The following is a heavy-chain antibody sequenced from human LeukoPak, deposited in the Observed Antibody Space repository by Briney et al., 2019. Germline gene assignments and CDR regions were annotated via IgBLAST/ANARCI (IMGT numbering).Heavy chain of an antibody. CDR3: ARRLGATQPYFDF. CDR2: IYPGDSET. J-gene: IGHJ4*02. CDR1: GYRFTNYW. Sequence: GESLKISCKGSGYRFTNYWIGWVRQMPGKGLEWMEIIYPGDSETRYSPSFQGQVTISADKSISTAYFQWSGLKASDTAMYYCARRLGATQPYFDFWGQGALVTVSS. V-gene: IGHV5-51*01. D-gene: IGHD1-26*01.